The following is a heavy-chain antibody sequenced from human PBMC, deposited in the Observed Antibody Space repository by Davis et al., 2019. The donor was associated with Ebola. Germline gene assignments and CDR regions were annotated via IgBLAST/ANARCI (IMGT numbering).Heavy chain of an antibody. J-gene: IGHJ3*01. D-gene: IGHD3-10*01. Sequence: MPGGSLRLSCTTSGFTFGDYAMTWVRQAPGKGLEWIGDVYYIGTTNYNPFFKSRVTISVDTSRSQFSLKLTSVTAADTAVYYCARRSYHSGNAFDLWGQGTMVTVSS. CDR3: ARRSYHSGNAFDL. V-gene: IGHV4-59*01. CDR1: GFTFGDYA. CDR2: VYYIGTT.